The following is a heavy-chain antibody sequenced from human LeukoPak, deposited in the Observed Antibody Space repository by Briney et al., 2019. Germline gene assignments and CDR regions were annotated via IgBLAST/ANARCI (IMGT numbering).Heavy chain of an antibody. CDR3: AKDTSTYYYGSGGRV. CDR2: ISGSGGST. D-gene: IGHD3-10*01. CDR1: GFTFSSYA. V-gene: IGHV3-23*01. J-gene: IGHJ4*02. Sequence: PGGSLRLSCAVSGFTFSSYAMSWVRQAPGKGLEWVSAISGSGGSTYYADSVKGRFTISRDNSKNTLYLQMNSLRAEDTAVYYCAKDTSTYYYGSGGRVWGQGTLVTVSS.